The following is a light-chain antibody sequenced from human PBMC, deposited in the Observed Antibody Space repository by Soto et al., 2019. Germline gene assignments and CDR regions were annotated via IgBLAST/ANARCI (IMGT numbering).Light chain of an antibody. Sequence: QAVVTQESSLTVSPGGTVTLTCGSSTGDVTSGHFPYWFQQKPGQAPRALIYETSNRHPWTPARFPGSLLGGKAALTLSGAQPEDEADYYCLFSYGGPRVFGGGTQLTVL. CDR2: ETS. CDR1: TGDVTSGHF. J-gene: IGLJ3*02. CDR3: LFSYGGPRV. V-gene: IGLV7-46*01.